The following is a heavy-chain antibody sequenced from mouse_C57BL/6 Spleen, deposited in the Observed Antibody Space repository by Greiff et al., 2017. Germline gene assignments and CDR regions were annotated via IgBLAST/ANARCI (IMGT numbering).Heavy chain of an antibody. CDR3: ARSHYYGSRGFL. Sequence: QVQLQQSGPELVKPGASVKISCKASGYAFSSSWMNWVKQRPGKGLEWIGRIYPGDGDTNYNGKFKGKATLTADKSSSTAYMQLSSLTSEDSAVYFCARSHYYGSRGFLWGQGTTLTVSS. CDR1: GYAFSSSW. D-gene: IGHD1-1*01. J-gene: IGHJ2*01. V-gene: IGHV1-82*01. CDR2: IYPGDGDT.